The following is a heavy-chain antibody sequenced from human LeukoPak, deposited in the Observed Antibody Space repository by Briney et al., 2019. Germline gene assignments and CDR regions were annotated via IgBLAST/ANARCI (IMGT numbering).Heavy chain of an antibody. J-gene: IGHJ5*02. CDR1: GDSKSTYS. D-gene: IGHD5-12*01. Sequence: SETLSLTCTVSGDSKSTYSWNWIRQPPGKGLEWIGCISSAGVTKYNPSLKSRITFSLDTSRNQFSLKLAPVTAADTAVYYCARRVVEALAPSVTNWFDPWGQGTLVLVSS. V-gene: IGHV4-59*08. CDR3: ARRVVEALAPSVTNWFDP. CDR2: ISSAGVT.